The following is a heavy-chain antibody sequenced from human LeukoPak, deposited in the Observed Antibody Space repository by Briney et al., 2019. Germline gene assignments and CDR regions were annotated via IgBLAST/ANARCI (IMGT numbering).Heavy chain of an antibody. V-gene: IGHV3-23*01. Sequence: GGSLRLSCAASGFTFTSYAMSWVRQATGQGLEWISAINGSGGSTYYAHYVKGRFTISRDNSNNTLYLQVNSLRAEDTAVYYCAEDHDDIWPNLISDWGQGTLVTVSS. CDR2: INGSGGST. CDR1: GFTFTSYA. CDR3: AEDHDDIWPNLISD. J-gene: IGHJ4*02. D-gene: IGHD3-9*01.